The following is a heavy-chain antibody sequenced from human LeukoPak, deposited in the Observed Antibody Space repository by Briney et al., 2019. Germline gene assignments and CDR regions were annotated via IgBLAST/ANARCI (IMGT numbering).Heavy chain of an antibody. Sequence: SETLPLTCTVSGGSINNYYWSWLRQPPGQGLEWIGYIYYRGSTNYNPSLKSRVTFSVDTSKNQFSLKLNSVTAADTAVYYCARGGDYGDLRYFDYWGQGTLVTVSS. D-gene: IGHD4-17*01. CDR3: ARGGDYGDLRYFDY. CDR2: IYYRGST. J-gene: IGHJ4*02. CDR1: GGSINNYY. V-gene: IGHV4-59*01.